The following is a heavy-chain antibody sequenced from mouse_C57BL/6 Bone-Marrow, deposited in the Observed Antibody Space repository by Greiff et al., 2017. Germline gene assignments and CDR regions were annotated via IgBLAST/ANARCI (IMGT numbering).Heavy chain of an antibody. CDR3: ATSYYGSIAFAY. D-gene: IGHD1-1*01. J-gene: IGHJ3*01. CDR1: GYAFSSYW. CDR2: IYPGDGDT. Sequence: QVQLQQSGAELVKPGASVKISCKASGYAFSSYWMNWVKQRPGKGLEWIGQIYPGDGDTNYNGKFKGKATLTADKSSSTAYMQLSSLTSEDSAVYYCATSYYGSIAFAYWGQGTLVTVSA. V-gene: IGHV1-80*01.